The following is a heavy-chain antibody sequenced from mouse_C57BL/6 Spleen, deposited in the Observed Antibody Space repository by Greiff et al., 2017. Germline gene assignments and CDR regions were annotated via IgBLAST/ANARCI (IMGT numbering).Heavy chain of an antibody. V-gene: IGHV1-15*01. D-gene: IGHD3-2*02. CDR3: TRGAAQATYFDY. Sequence: VQLQESGAELVRPGASVTLSCTASGYTFTDYEMHWVKQTPVHGLEWIGAIDPETGGTAYNQKFKGKAILTADKSSSTAYMELRSLTSEDSAVYYCTRGAAQATYFDYWGQGTTLTVSS. J-gene: IGHJ2*01. CDR1: GYTFTDYE. CDR2: IDPETGGT.